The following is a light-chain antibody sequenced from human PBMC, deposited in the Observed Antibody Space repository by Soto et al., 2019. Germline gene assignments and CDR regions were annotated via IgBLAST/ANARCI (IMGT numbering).Light chain of an antibody. CDR1: QSVRSTL. CDR2: DAS. CDR3: QLYGTSPGFT. Sequence: EVVLTQSPGTLSLSPGERATLSCRASQSVRSTLLAWYQQKPGQAPRLLIYDASRRATGIPDRFSGSGSGTDFALTISSLEPEDFAVYYCQLYGTSPGFTFVPGTKVDI. J-gene: IGKJ3*01. V-gene: IGKV3-20*01.